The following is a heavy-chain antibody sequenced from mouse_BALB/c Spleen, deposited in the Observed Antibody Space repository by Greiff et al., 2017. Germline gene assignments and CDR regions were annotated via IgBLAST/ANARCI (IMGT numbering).Heavy chain of an antibody. CDR3: ALYDGDSGAMDY. Sequence: EVQLQQSGAGLVKPGASVKLSCTASGFTFKDYYMHWVKQRPEQGLEWIGRIDPANGNTKYDPKFQGKATITADTSSNTAYLQLSSLTSEDTAVYYCALYDGDSGAMDYWGQGTSVTVSS. D-gene: IGHD2-3*01. CDR1: GFTFKDYY. V-gene: IGHV14-3*02. J-gene: IGHJ4*01. CDR2: IDPANGNT.